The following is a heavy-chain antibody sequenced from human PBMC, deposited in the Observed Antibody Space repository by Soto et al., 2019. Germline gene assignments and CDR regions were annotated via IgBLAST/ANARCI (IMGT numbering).Heavy chain of an antibody. J-gene: IGHJ4*02. CDR3: ARSPEATVTAFDY. CDR1: GGSISSGGYY. D-gene: IGHD4-17*01. V-gene: IGHV4-31*03. CDR2: IYYSGST. Sequence: QVQLQESGPGLVKPSQTLSLTCTVSGGSISSGGYYWSWIRQHPGKGLEWIGYIYYSGSTYYNPSLKSRVTRSVDTSKNQFSLKLSSVTAAATAVSYCARSPEATVTAFDYWGQGTLVTVSS.